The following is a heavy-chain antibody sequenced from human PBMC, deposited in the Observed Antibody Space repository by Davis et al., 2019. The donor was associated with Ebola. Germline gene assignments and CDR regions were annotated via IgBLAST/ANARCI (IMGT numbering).Heavy chain of an antibody. CDR2: IYHSGST. J-gene: IGHJ4*02. CDR1: GVSISSSNY. V-gene: IGHV4-4*02. CDR3: ARDRYSSGWAIDY. D-gene: IGHD6-19*01. Sequence: SETLSLTCVVSGVSISSSNYWRWVRQPPGEGLEWIGEIYHSGSTNYNPSLKSRVTISVDKSKNQFSLKLSSVTAADTAVYYCARDRYSSGWAIDYWGQGTLVTVSS.